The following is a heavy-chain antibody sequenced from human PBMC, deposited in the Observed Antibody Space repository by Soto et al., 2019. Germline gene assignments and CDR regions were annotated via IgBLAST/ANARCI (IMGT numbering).Heavy chain of an antibody. V-gene: IGHV1-69*01. CDR2: ISPIFGTA. CDR1: GGTFSSYA. CDR3: ARDDGSWVFRFPYGMDV. Sequence: QVQLVQSGAEVKKPGSSVKVSCKASGGTFSSYAISWVRQAPGQGLEWMGGISPIFGTANYAQKYQGRVRITADESTSTAYMELSSLRSEDTAVYYCARDDGSWVFRFPYGMDVWGQGTTVTVS. J-gene: IGHJ6*02. D-gene: IGHD3-3*01.